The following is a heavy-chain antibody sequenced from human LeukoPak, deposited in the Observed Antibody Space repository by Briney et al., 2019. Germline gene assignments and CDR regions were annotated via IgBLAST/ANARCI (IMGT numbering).Heavy chain of an antibody. CDR3: ARDLVYYDYVWGSYRRGAPVDY. J-gene: IGHJ4*02. V-gene: IGHV3-20*04. Sequence: PGGSLRLSCAASGFTFDDYGMSWVRQAPGKGLEWVSGINWNGGSTGYADSVKGRFTISRDNAKNSLYLQMNSLRAEDTALYYCARDLVYYDYVWGSYRRGAPVDYWGQGTLVTVSS. D-gene: IGHD3-16*02. CDR1: GFTFDDYG. CDR2: INWNGGST.